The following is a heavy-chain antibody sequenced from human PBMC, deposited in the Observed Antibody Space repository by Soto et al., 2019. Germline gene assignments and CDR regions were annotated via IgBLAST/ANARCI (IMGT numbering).Heavy chain of an antibody. CDR2: IYSGGST. CDR3: ARVQRVTWHNRAYYYYYMDV. D-gene: IGHD1-1*01. J-gene: IGHJ6*03. CDR1: GFTVSSNY. V-gene: IGHV3-66*01. Sequence: GGSLRLSCAASGFTVSSNYMSWVRQAPGKGLEWVSVIYSGGSTYYADSVKGRFTISRDNSKNTLYLQMNSLRAEDTAVYYCARVQRVTWHNRAYYYYYMDVWGKGTTVTVSS.